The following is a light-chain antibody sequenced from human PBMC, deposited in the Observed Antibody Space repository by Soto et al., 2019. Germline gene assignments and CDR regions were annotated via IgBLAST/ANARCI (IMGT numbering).Light chain of an antibody. CDR2: RSS. V-gene: IGKV1-5*03. CDR3: QQFNTFSIT. Sequence: DIQMTQSPSTLSASLGDRVTITSRASQSISTWLAWYRQKPGKAPSLLIYRSSTLQSGVPSRFSGSGSGTEFTLTISSLQPDDFATYYCQQFNTFSITFGQGTRLETK. J-gene: IGKJ5*01. CDR1: QSISTW.